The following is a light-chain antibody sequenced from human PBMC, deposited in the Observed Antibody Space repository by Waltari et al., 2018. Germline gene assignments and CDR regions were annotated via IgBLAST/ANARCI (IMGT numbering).Light chain of an antibody. J-gene: IGKJ2*01. Sequence: EVVLTQSPGTLSLSPGERAILSCRASQSVSSSWLSWYQQKPGQAPRLVIYGASSRATGVLDRFSGSGSGTDFTLTIIRLEPEDFAVYYCQQYGDSVYTFGQGTKLEIK. CDR3: QQYGDSVYT. CDR2: GAS. V-gene: IGKV3-20*01. CDR1: QSVSSSW.